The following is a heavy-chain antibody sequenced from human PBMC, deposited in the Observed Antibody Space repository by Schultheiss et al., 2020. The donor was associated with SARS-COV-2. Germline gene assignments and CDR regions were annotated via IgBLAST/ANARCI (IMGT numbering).Heavy chain of an antibody. J-gene: IGHJ4*02. CDR3: ARSGKPYSSGWYYFDY. Sequence: GESLKISCAASGFTFSSYWMSWVRQAPGKGLEWVANIKQDGSEKYYVDSVKGRFTISTDYAKNSLYLQMNSLRAEDTAVYYCARSGKPYSSGWYYFDYWGQGALVTVSS. CDR2: IKQDGSEK. V-gene: IGHV3-7*03. CDR1: GFTFSSYW. D-gene: IGHD6-19*01.